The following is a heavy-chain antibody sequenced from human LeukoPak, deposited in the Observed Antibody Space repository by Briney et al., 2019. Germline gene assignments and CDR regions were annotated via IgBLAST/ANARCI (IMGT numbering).Heavy chain of an antibody. J-gene: IGHJ4*02. D-gene: IGHD5-18*01. CDR2: INPNSGGT. V-gene: IGHV1-2*04. CDR1: GYTFTGYY. CDR3: ARSGACTAMAGDY. Sequence: ASVKVSCKASGYTFTGYYMHWVRQAPGQGLEWMGWINPNSGGTNYAQKFQGWVTMARDTSISTAYMELSRLRSDDTAVYYCARSGACTAMAGDYWGQGTLVTVSS.